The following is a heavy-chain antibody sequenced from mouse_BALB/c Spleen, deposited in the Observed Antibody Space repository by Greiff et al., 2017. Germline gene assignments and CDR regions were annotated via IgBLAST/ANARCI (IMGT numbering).Heavy chain of an antibody. J-gene: IGHJ3*01. Sequence: EVKLMESGGDLVKPGGSLKLSCAASGFTFSSYGMSWVRQTPDKRLEWVATISSGGSYTYYPDSVKGRFTISRDNAKNTLYLQMSSLKSEDTAMYYCVYGNYGAYWGQGTLVTVSA. D-gene: IGHD2-1*01. V-gene: IGHV5-6*01. CDR1: GFTFSSYG. CDR3: VYGNYGAY. CDR2: ISSGGSYT.